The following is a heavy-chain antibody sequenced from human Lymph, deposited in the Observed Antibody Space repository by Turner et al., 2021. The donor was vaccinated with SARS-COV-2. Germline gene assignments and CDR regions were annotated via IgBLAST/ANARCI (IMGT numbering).Heavy chain of an antibody. CDR1: GFTFNNYP. Sequence: QVQLVESGGGVGHPGRSRRLSCAASGFTFNNYPMHWVRQAPGKGLEWVAVISYDGSNKYYADSVKGRFTISRDNSKNTLYLQMNSLRAEDTAVYYCARDSSGSGTLDYWGQGTLVTVSS. CDR3: ARDSSGSGTLDY. CDR2: ISYDGSNK. J-gene: IGHJ4*02. D-gene: IGHD3-10*01. V-gene: IGHV3-30-3*01.